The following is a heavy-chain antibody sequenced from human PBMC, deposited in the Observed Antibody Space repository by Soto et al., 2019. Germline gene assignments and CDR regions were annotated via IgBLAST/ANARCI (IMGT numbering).Heavy chain of an antibody. CDR3: ARVSPGVIMVRGLKDY. CDR2: ISYDGSNK. D-gene: IGHD3-10*01. J-gene: IGHJ4*02. V-gene: IGHV3-30-3*01. Sequence: GGSLRLSCAASGFTFSSYAMHWVRQAPGKGLEWVAVISYDGSNKYYADSVKGRFTISRDNSKNTLYLQMNSLRAEDTAVDYCARVSPGVIMVRGLKDYWGQGTLVTVSS. CDR1: GFTFSSYA.